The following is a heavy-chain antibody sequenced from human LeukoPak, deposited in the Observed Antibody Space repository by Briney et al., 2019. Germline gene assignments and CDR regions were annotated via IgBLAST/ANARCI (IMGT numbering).Heavy chain of an antibody. CDR3: ARHEWFGDPKFDY. Sequence: GSLRLSCAVSGFTFTNYWMSWARQSPGKGLEWIGTICYSGSTYYNPSLKSRVTISVDTSKNQFSLKLSSVTAADTAVYYCARHEWFGDPKFDYWGQGTLVTVSS. D-gene: IGHD3-10*01. CDR1: GFTFTNYW. V-gene: IGHV4-39*01. CDR2: ICYSGST. J-gene: IGHJ4*02.